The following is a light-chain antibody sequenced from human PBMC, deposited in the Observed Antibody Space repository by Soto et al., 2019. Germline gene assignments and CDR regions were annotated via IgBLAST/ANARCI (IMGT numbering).Light chain of an antibody. CDR1: QAISNY. V-gene: IGKV1-27*01. CDR3: QKYNSAPPWT. Sequence: DIQMTQSPSSLSASVGDRVTITCRATQAISNYLAWYQQKPGKVPNLLIYAASTLQSGVPSRFSGSGSGTDFTLTISSLQPEDVAIYYCQKYNSAPPWTFGQGTKVEI. J-gene: IGKJ1*01. CDR2: AAS.